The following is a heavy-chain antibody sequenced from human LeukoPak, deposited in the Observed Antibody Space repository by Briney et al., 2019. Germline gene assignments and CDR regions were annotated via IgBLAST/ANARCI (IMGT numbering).Heavy chain of an antibody. V-gene: IGHV1-2*02. CDR2: INPNSGGT. CDR3: ARGSSSWSAYYFDY. CDR1: GYTFTGYY. Sequence: ASVKVSCKASGYTFTGYYMHWVRQAPGQGLEWMGWINPNSGGTNYAQKFQGRVTMTRDTSISTAYMELSRLRSDDTALYFCARGSSSWSAYYFDYWGQGTLVTVSS. D-gene: IGHD6-13*01. J-gene: IGHJ4*02.